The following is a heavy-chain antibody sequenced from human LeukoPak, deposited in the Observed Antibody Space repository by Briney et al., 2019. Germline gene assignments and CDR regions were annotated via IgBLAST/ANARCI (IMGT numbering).Heavy chain of an antibody. CDR1: GGSISSGTYY. D-gene: IGHD1-26*01. J-gene: IGHJ3*02. CDR2: IYTSGST. V-gene: IGHV4-61*02. Sequence: SETLSLTXTVSGGSISSGTYYWSWIRQPAGKGLEWIGRIYTSGSTNYNPSLKSRVTISVDTSKNQFSLKLSSLTAADTAVYYCARRLVGATTLGAFDIWGQGTMVTVSS. CDR3: ARRLVGATTLGAFDI.